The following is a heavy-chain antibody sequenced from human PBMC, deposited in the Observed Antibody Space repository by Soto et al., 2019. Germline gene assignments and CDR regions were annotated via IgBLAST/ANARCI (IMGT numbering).Heavy chain of an antibody. CDR2: IYHTGST. CDR1: AGSLTNYY. J-gene: IGHJ4*02. V-gene: IGHV4-59*01. D-gene: IGHD3-22*01. Sequence: SETLSLTCSVSAGSLTNYYWTWIRQSPAKGLEWIGEIYHTGSTKYNPSLESRVAISLDMSKNQFSLTLTSATPADSAVYYCARGGRGSGLYFLYYFDLWGQGTLVTVSS. CDR3: ARGGRGSGLYFLYYFDL.